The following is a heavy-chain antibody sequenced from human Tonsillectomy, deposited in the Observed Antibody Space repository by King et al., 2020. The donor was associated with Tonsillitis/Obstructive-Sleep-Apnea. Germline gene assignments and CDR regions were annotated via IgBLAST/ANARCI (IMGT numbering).Heavy chain of an antibody. CDR1: GGSISSGGYY. CDR3: AGDALGYCSGGSCSHFDY. V-gene: IGHV4-31*03. J-gene: IGHJ4*02. Sequence: QLQESGPGLVKPSQTLSLTCTVSGGSISSGGYYWSWIRQHPGKGLEWIGYIYYSGSTYYNPSLKSRVTISVDTSKNQFSLKLSSVTAADTAVYYCAGDALGYCSGGSCSHFDYWGQGTLVTVSS. D-gene: IGHD2-15*01. CDR2: IYYSGST.